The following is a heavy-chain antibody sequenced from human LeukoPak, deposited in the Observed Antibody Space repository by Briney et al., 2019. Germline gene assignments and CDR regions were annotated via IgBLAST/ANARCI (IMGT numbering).Heavy chain of an antibody. J-gene: IGHJ6*03. CDR3: ARVAGYYDFWSGLGSYYYYYMDV. CDR1: GYSISSGYY. V-gene: IGHV4-38-2*02. Sequence: PSETLSLTCTVSGYSISSGYYWGWIRQPPGKGLEWIESIYHSGSTYYNPSLKSRVTISVDTSKNQFSLKLSSVTAADTAVYYCARVAGYYDFWSGLGSYYYYYMDVWGKGTTVTVSS. D-gene: IGHD3-3*01. CDR2: IYHSGST.